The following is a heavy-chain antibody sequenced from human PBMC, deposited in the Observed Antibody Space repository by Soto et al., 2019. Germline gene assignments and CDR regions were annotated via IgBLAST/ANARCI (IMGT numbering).Heavy chain of an antibody. CDR1: GLTVSNAY. D-gene: IGHD3-10*01. CDR2: IYDNGTT. J-gene: IGHJ6*02. V-gene: IGHV3-53*01. CDR3: VRPLGSGPNDGVDV. Sequence: GGSLRLSCAASGLTVSNAYMAWVRQAPGMGLEWVSVIYDNGTTYYADSVKGRFTISRDTSTNTLSLQMDSLRAEDTAVYYCVRPLGSGPNDGVDVWAQGTAVT.